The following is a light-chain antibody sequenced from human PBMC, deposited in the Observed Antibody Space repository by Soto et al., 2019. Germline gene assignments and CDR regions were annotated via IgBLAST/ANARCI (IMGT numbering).Light chain of an antibody. CDR3: SASDGSLNGDV. Sequence: QSALTQPPSASGTPGQRVIISCSGSSSNIGSNVVNWYQQLPGTAPRLLIYRDDQRPSGVTDRFSGSRSGTTASLAISGLQSEDEADYYCSASDGSLNGDVFGTGTKLTVL. V-gene: IGLV1-44*01. CDR2: RDD. J-gene: IGLJ1*01. CDR1: SSNIGSNV.